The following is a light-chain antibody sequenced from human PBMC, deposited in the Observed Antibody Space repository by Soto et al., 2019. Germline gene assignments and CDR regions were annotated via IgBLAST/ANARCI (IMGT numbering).Light chain of an antibody. CDR3: SSYTSSSTVV. J-gene: IGLJ3*02. V-gene: IGLV2-14*01. CDR1: SSDVGAYNY. Sequence: QSALTQPASVSGSPGQSVTISCSGSSSDVGAYNYVSWYQRHPGKAPKLMIYDVTNRPSGVSNRFSGSKSGNTASLPISGRQAEDEADYYCSSYTSSSTVVFGGGTKVTVL. CDR2: DVT.